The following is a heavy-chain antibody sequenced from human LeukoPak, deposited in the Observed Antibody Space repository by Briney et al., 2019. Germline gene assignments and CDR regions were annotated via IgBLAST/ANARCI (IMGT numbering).Heavy chain of an antibody. Sequence: PSQTLSLTCTVSGGSISSGASDWGWIRQHPKRGLEWVGYINHSGSSYYNPSLGSRVTMSVDTSKNQFSLKLSSVTAADSAVYYCARAARQGFTMIVVPFFYFDLWGRGTLVTVSS. CDR2: INHSGSS. D-gene: IGHD3-22*01. CDR3: ARAARQGFTMIVVPFFYFDL. CDR1: GGSISSGASD. J-gene: IGHJ2*01. V-gene: IGHV4-31*03.